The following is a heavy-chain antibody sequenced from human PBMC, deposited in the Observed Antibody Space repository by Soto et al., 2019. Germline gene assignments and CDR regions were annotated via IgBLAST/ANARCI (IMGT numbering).Heavy chain of an antibody. D-gene: IGHD5-12*01. Sequence: EVQLVESGGGLVKPGGSLRVSCAAYGFTFSDAWMNWVRQTPGKGLEWVGRIKTQIVGGTTDYAAPGKGRFAISRDDSKTTLYLQINSLKTEDTAVYYLTPGYSNFWHDHHLGQGTLVTVSS. CDR3: TPGYSNFWHDHH. CDR1: GFTFSDAW. J-gene: IGHJ4*01. V-gene: IGHV3-15*07. CDR2: IKTQIVGGTT.